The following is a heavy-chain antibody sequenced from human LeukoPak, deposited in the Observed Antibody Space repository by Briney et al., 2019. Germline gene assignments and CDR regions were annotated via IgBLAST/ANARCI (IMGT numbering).Heavy chain of an antibody. CDR1: GFTFSSDA. V-gene: IGHV3-23*01. CDR2: ISSSGGST. Sequence: GGSLRLSCAASGFTFSSDAMSWVPEAPGEGLEWVSAISSSGGSTYYADSVKGPFTISRDNSTNTLYLQMNSLRAEDTAVYYCAKVYHTTYSSSWYVSRGYNWSDPWGQGTLVTVSS. J-gene: IGHJ5*02. CDR3: AKVYHTTYSSSWYVSRGYNWSDP. D-gene: IGHD6-13*01.